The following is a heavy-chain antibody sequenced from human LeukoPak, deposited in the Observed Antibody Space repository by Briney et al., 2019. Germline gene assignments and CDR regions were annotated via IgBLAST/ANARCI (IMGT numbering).Heavy chain of an antibody. J-gene: IGHJ4*02. D-gene: IGHD3-22*01. CDR1: GFTFGDYA. Sequence: GGSLRLSCTASGFTFGDYAMNWVRQAPGKGLEWVSSISSSSSYIYYADSVKGRFTISRDNAKNSLYLQMNSLRAEDTAVYYCASSIVDTRSWGQGTLVTVSS. V-gene: IGHV3-21*01. CDR3: ASSIVDTRS. CDR2: ISSSSSYI.